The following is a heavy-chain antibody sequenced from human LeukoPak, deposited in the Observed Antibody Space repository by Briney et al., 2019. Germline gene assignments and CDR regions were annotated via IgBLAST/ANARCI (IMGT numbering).Heavy chain of an antibody. Sequence: ASVKVSCKASGYTFTGYYMHWVRQAPGQGLEWMGWINPNSGGTNYAQKFQGRVTMTRDTSISTAYMELSRLRSDDTAVYYCARDSYCSSTSCYAPVDYWGQGILVTVSS. CDR3: ARDSYCSSTSCYAPVDY. CDR1: GYTFTGYY. J-gene: IGHJ4*02. D-gene: IGHD2-2*01. V-gene: IGHV1-2*02. CDR2: INPNSGGT.